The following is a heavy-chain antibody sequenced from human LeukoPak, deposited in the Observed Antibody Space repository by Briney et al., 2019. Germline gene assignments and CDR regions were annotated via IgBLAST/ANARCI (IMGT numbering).Heavy chain of an antibody. Sequence: QAGGSLRLSCGASGFTLSSFWMSWLRQAPGKGLEWVANIKEDGSEKYYVDSVQGRFTISRDNAENSLHLQMNSLRAEDTAVYYCARDPGQNWNFYFDYWGQGTLVTVSS. D-gene: IGHD1-7*01. V-gene: IGHV3-7*01. CDR1: GFTLSSFW. CDR2: IKEDGSEK. J-gene: IGHJ4*02. CDR3: ARDPGQNWNFYFDY.